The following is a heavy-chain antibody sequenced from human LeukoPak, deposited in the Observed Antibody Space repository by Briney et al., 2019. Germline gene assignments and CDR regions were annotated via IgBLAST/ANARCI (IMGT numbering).Heavy chain of an antibody. CDR1: GFTFSSYG. Sequence: GGSLRLSCAASGFTFSSYGMHWVRQAPGKGLEWVAVISYDGSNKYYADSVKGRFTISRDNSKNTLYLQMNSLRAEETAVYYCAKEIFSSAAPVDYWGQGTLVTVSS. CDR3: AKEIFSSAAPVDY. V-gene: IGHV3-30*18. D-gene: IGHD2-2*01. CDR2: ISYDGSNK. J-gene: IGHJ4*02.